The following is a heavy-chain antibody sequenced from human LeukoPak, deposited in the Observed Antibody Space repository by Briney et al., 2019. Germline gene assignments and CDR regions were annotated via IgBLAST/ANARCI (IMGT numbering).Heavy chain of an antibody. D-gene: IGHD3-16*01. CDR2: ISWNSGSI. CDR3: AKATVMGEAYYYYYGMDV. CDR1: GFTFDDYA. V-gene: IGHV3-9*01. J-gene: IGHJ6*02. Sequence: GRSLRLSCAASGFTFDDYAVHWVRQAPGKGLEWVSGISWNSGSIGYADSVKGRFTISRDNAKNSLYLQMNSLRAEDTALYYCAKATVMGEAYYYYYGMDVWGQGTTVTVSS.